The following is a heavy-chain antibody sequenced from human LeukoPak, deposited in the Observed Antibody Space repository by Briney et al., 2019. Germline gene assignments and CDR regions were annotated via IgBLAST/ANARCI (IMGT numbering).Heavy chain of an antibody. D-gene: IGHD6-6*01. J-gene: IGHJ4*02. V-gene: IGHV4-34*01. CDR1: GGSFSGYY. CDR3: ARADQLSSSSDFDY. CDR2: INHSGST. Sequence: PSETLSLTCTVYGGSFSGYYWSWIRQPPGKGLEWIGEINHSGSTNYNPSLKSRVTISVDTSKNQFSLKLSSATAADTAVYYCARADQLSSSSDFDYWGQGTLVTVSS.